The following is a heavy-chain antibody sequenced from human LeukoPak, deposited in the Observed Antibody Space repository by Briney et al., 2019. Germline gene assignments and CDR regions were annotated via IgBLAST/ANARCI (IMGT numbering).Heavy chain of an antibody. V-gene: IGHV3-30*04. CDR2: ISYDGSNK. CDR1: GFTFSSYA. Sequence: GRSLRLSCAASGFTFSSYAMHWVRQAPGKGLEWVAVISYDGSNKYYADSVKGRFTISRDNSKNTLYLQMNSLRAEDTAVYYCARPHSSGWYSSFDDAFDIWGQGTMVTVSS. CDR3: ARPHSSGWYSSFDDAFDI. D-gene: IGHD6-19*01. J-gene: IGHJ3*02.